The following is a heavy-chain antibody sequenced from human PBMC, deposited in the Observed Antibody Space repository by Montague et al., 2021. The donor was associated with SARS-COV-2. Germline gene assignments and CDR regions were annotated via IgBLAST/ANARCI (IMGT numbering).Heavy chain of an antibody. V-gene: IGHV6-1*01. CDR3: ARTTTRMLYPENAFDI. CDR2: YADLSKWYH. Sequence: CAISGDSVSVSRNSGADRKRTRSNSIDANRRYADLSKWYHDYAIXLKSRITINPDTSKNQFSLQLSSVAPEDTAVFYCARTTTRMLYPENAFDIWGQGTMVTVSS. CDR1: GDSVSVSRNS. J-gene: IGHJ3*02. D-gene: IGHD2-15*01.